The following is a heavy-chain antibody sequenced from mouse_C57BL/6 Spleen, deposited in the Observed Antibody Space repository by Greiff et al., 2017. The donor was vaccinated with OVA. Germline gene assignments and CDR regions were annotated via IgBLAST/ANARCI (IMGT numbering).Heavy chain of an antibody. CDR3: ARGLLPDY. CDR2: IDPSDSYT. V-gene: IGHV1-69*01. CDR1: GYTFTSYW. D-gene: IGHD2-3*01. J-gene: IGHJ2*01. Sequence: VQLQESGAELVMPGASVKLSCKASGYTFTSYWMHWVKQRPGQGLEWIGEIDPSDSYTNYNQKFKGKSTLTVDKSSSTAYMQLSSLTSEDSAVYYCARGLLPDYWGQGTTLTVSS.